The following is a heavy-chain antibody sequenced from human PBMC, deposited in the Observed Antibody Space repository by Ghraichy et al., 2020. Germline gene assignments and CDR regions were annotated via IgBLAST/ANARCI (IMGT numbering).Heavy chain of an antibody. CDR2: IYYSGST. D-gene: IGHD2-15*01. J-gene: IGHJ5*02. CDR1: GGSISSSSYY. V-gene: IGHV4-39*01. Sequence: SQTLSLTCTVSGGSISSSSYYWGWIRQPPGKGLEWIGSIYYSGSTYYNPSLKSRVTISVDTSKNQFSLKLSSVTAADTAVYYCARSNRCSGGSCRPNWFDPWGQGTLVTVSS. CDR3: ARSNRCSGGSCRPNWFDP.